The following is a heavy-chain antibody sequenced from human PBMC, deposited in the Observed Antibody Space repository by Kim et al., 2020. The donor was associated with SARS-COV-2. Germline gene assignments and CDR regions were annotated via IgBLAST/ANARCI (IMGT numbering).Heavy chain of an antibody. Sequence: SETLSLTCGVFRGSFDDYYWAWIRQPPGKGLEWIGEIIHSGITSYNPSLKSRVTISVNTSKRQISLRLSSVTAADTAVYYCARTNFGGTQYYYMDVWGKG. V-gene: IGHV4-34*12. CDR1: RGSFDDYY. CDR3: ARTNFGGTQYYYMDV. CDR2: IIHSGIT. D-gene: IGHD3-3*01. J-gene: IGHJ6*03.